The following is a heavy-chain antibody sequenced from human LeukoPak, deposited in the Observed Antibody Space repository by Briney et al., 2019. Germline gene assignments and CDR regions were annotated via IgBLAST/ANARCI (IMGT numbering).Heavy chain of an antibody. CDR3: ARHRPGGSGYYAY. CDR2: IYYTGGN. V-gene: IGHV4-59*08. J-gene: IGHJ4*02. Sequence: PSETLSLTCTVSGGSISNDYWSWVRQPPGKGLEGRGYIYYTGGNNYKPSPKTRPPTSAASSKNPFSLTPSPVTAADTAVYYCARHRPGGSGYYAYWGQGTLVTVSS. D-gene: IGHD3-22*01. CDR1: GGSISNDY.